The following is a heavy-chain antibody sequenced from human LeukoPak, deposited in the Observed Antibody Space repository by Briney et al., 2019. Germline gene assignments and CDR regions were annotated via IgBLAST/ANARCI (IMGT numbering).Heavy chain of an antibody. CDR1: GFTFNTYS. J-gene: IGHJ5*02. CDR3: AREVYCSSTSCYSSGWFDP. V-gene: IGHV3-21*01. D-gene: IGHD2-2*01. CDR2: ISSSSSYI. Sequence: GGSLRLSCEASGFTFNTYSMNWARQAPGKGLEWVSSISSSSSYIYYADSVKGRFTISRDNAKNSLYLQMNSLRAEDTAVYYCAREVYCSSTSCYSSGWFDPWGQGTLVTVSS.